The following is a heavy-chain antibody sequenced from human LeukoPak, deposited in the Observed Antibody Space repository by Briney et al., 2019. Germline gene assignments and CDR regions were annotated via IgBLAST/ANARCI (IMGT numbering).Heavy chain of an antibody. CDR1: GFTFSSYE. J-gene: IGHJ5*02. CDR3: VRIAPDLP. V-gene: IGHV3-48*03. CDR2: IGSSGSTI. D-gene: IGHD2-21*01. Sequence: GGSLRLSCAASGFTFSSYEMNWVRQAPGRGLEWVSYIGSSGSTIYYADSVKGRFTISRDNAKNSLYLQMNSLRADDTAVYYCVRIAPDLPWGQGTLVTVS.